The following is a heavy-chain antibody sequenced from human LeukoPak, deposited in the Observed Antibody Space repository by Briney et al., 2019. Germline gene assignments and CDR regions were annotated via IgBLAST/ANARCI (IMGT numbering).Heavy chain of an antibody. D-gene: IGHD3-16*01. CDR2: ISYDGSDI. Sequence: GGSLRLSCAASGFTFSSYGMHWVRQAPGKGLEWVALISYDGSDIYYADSVKGRFTISGDNSKKTLYLQMNSLRDEDTAVYYCAKGLRGDLPTASDYWGQGTLVTVSS. V-gene: IGHV3-30*18. J-gene: IGHJ4*02. CDR3: AKGLRGDLPTASDY. CDR1: GFTFSSYG.